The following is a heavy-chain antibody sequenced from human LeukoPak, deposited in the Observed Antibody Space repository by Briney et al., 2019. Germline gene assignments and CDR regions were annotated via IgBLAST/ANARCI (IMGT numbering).Heavy chain of an antibody. CDR3: ARGLGGDQGYFDL. V-gene: IGHV3-9*01. CDR2: ISWNSGSL. J-gene: IGHJ2*01. Sequence: GGSLRLSCAASGFIFDDYAMHWVRQAPGKGLEWVSGISWNSGSLAYADSVKGRFTISRDNAKNSLYQQMNSLRTEDTALYYCARGLGGDQGYFDLWGRGTLATVSS. CDR1: GFIFDDYA. D-gene: IGHD3-10*01.